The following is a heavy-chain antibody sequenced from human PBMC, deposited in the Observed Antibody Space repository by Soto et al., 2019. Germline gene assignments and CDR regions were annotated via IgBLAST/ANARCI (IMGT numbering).Heavy chain of an antibody. CDR1: GFTFSSYG. D-gene: IGHD4-17*01. CDR2: ISYDGSNK. Sequence: PGGSVRLSCAASGFTFSSYGMHWFRQAPGKGLEWVAVISYDGSNKYYADSVKGRFTISRDNSKNTLYLQMNSLRAEDTAVYYCAKAGHYGGNSWWFDYWGQGTLVTVSS. CDR3: AKAGHYGGNSWWFDY. V-gene: IGHV3-30*18. J-gene: IGHJ4*02.